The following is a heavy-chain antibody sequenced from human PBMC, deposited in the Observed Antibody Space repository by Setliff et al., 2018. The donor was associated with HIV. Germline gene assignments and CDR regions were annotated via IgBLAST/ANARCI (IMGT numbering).Heavy chain of an antibody. D-gene: IGHD3-10*01. CDR3: ARSALWFDKADGYVDL. V-gene: IGHV4-39*07. CDR1: GGSITNDNNY. J-gene: IGHJ2*01. Sequence: SETLSLTCSVSGGSITNDNNYWGGLRQSPGKGLEWIGSIYFNGKTYNNPSLKSRVIMSVDRSRSQFSLKVRSVTAVDTAVYYCARSALWFDKADGYVDLWGRGTLVTVSS. CDR2: IYFNGKT.